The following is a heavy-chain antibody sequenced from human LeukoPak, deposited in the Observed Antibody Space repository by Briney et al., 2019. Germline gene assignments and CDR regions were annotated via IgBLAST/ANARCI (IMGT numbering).Heavy chain of an antibody. Sequence: PGRSLRLSCTASGVPLSHYAMHWVRQAPGRGLKWVAVISFDGTNKYYGDSVEGRFSVSRDNSKNTLYLQMNSLGPDDTAMYYCATDYGDYEPIDYWGQGTLVTAAS. D-gene: IGHD4-17*01. J-gene: IGHJ4*02. CDR1: GVPLSHYA. CDR3: ATDYGDYEPIDY. CDR2: ISFDGTNK. V-gene: IGHV3-30*04.